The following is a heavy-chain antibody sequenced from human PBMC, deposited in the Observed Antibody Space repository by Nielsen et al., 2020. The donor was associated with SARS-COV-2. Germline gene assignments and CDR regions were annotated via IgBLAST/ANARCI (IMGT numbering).Heavy chain of an antibody. CDR3: ARTLGNDAFDI. CDR2: IYWTDDK. V-gene: IGHV2-5*01. CDR1: GFSLSTSGVG. J-gene: IGHJ3*02. D-gene: IGHD7-27*01. Sequence: SGPTLVKPTQTLTLTCTFSGFSLSTSGVGVGWIRQPPGKALEWLALIYWTDDKRYSPSLKSRLTITKDTSKNQVVLTMTNMDPVDTGTYYCARTLGNDAFDIWGQGTMVTVSS.